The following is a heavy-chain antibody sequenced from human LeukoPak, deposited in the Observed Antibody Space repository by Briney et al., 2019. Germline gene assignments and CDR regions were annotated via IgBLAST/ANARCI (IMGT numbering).Heavy chain of an antibody. J-gene: IGHJ4*02. Sequence: PGGSLRLSCAASGFSFSGSAIPWVRQASGKGLEWVGHIRRKGNDYATAYTASVKGRFTISRDDSKNTAFLQMDSLKTEDTAVYFCARLGGSPPYFDYWGQGTLVTVSS. CDR3: ARLGGSPPYFDY. CDR1: GFSFSGSA. V-gene: IGHV3-73*01. CDR2: IRRKGNDYAT. D-gene: IGHD3-16*01.